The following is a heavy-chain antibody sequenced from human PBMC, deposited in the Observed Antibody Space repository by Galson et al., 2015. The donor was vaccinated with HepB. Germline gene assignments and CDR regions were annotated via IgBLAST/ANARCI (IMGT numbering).Heavy chain of an antibody. CDR1: GYSFTSYW. J-gene: IGHJ6*02. CDR2: IDPSDSYT. Sequence: QSGAEVKKPGESLRISCKGSGYSFTSYWISWVRQMPGKGLEWMGRIDPSDSYTNYSPSFQGHVTISADKSISTAYLQWSSLKASDTAMYYCATTDSMVRGVYYYYGMDVWGQGTTVTVSS. V-gene: IGHV5-10-1*01. D-gene: IGHD3-10*01. CDR3: ATTDSMVRGVYYYYGMDV.